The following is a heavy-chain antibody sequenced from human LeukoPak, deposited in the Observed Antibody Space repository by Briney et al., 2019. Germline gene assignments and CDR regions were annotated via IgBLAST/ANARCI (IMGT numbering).Heavy chain of an antibody. Sequence: PGGSLRLSCAASGFTFSSYAMSWVRQASGKGLEWVSAISASGGTTYYADSVKGRFTISRDNSKDTLYLQMNSLRAGDTAVYYCAKATCSSTSCYRNFEYWGQGTLVTVSS. CDR3: AKATCSSTSCYRNFEY. D-gene: IGHD2-2*01. CDR1: GFTFSSYA. J-gene: IGHJ4*02. CDR2: ISASGGTT. V-gene: IGHV3-23*01.